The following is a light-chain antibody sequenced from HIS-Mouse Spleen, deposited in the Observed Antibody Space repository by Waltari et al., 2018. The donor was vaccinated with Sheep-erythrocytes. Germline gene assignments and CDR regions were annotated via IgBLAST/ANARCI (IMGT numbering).Light chain of an antibody. Sequence: SSELTQPPSVSVSPGQTASLTCSGGTLGDKYACLYQQKPGQSPVLVIYHDTKRPSGIPERFSGSNSGNTATLTISGTQAMDEADYYCQAWDSSIVVFGGGTKLTVL. V-gene: IGLV3-1*01. CDR2: HDT. J-gene: IGLJ2*01. CDR1: TLGDKY. CDR3: QAWDSSIVV.